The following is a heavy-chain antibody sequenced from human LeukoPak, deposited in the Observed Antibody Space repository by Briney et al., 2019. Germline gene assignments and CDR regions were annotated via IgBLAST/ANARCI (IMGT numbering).Heavy chain of an antibody. V-gene: IGHV3-23*01. CDR3: AKITADSSGYYSGLVDYYFDY. CDR1: GFTFSSYA. Sequence: PGGSLRLSCAASGFTFSSYAMSWVRQAPGKGLEWVSAISGSGGSTYYADSVKGRFTISRDNSKNTLYLQMNSLRAEDTPVYYCAKITADSSGYYSGLVDYYFDYWGQGTLVTVSS. CDR2: ISGSGGST. J-gene: IGHJ4*02. D-gene: IGHD3-22*01.